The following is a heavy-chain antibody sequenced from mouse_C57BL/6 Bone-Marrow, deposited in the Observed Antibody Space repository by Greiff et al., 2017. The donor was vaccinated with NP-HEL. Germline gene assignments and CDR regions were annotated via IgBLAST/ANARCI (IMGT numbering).Heavy chain of an antibody. CDR3: VSGGFAY. Sequence: QQSCKASGYTFTSYWMHWVKQRPGQGLEWIGEIDPSDSYTNYNQKFKGKSTLTVDKSSSTAYMQLSSLTSEDSAVYYCVSGGFAYWGQGTLVTVSA. V-gene: IGHV1-69*01. CDR1: GYTFTSYW. CDR2: IDPSDSYT. J-gene: IGHJ3*01.